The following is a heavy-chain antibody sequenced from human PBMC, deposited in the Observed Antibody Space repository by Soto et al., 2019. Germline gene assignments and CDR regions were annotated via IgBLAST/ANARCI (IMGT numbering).Heavy chain of an antibody. D-gene: IGHD1-7*01. V-gene: IGHV4-39*01. J-gene: IGHJ5*02. Sequence: SETLSLTCTVSGGSISSSSYYWGWIRQPPGKGLEWIGSIYYSGSTYYNPSLKSRVTISVDTSKNQFSLKLSSVTAADTAVYYCARHETLELPENWFDPWGQGTLVTVSS. CDR1: GGSISSSSYY. CDR2: IYYSGST. CDR3: ARHETLELPENWFDP.